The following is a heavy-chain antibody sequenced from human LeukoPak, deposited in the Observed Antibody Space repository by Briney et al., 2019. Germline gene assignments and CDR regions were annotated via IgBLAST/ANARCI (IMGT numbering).Heavy chain of an antibody. Sequence: GGSLRLSCAASGFTFSSYGMHWVRQAPGKGLEWVAVISYDGSNKYYADSVKGRFTISRDNSKNTLYLQMNSLRAEDTAVYYCAKDPRSIAVAGTTISFDYWGQGTLVTVSS. J-gene: IGHJ4*02. CDR3: AKDPRSIAVAGTTISFDY. CDR2: ISYDGSNK. D-gene: IGHD6-19*01. CDR1: GFTFSSYG. V-gene: IGHV3-30*18.